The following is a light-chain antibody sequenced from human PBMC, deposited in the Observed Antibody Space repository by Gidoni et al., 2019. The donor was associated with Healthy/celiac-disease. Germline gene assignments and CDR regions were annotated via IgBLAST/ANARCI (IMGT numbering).Light chain of an antibody. CDR1: QSVLYSSNNKNY. Sequence: DIVMTQSPDSLAVSLGEMANIHCKSSQSVLYSSNNKNYLAWYQQKPGQPPKLLIYWASTRESGVPDRFSGSGSGTDFTLTISSLQAEDVAVYYCQQYYSTPYTFGQGTKLEIK. J-gene: IGKJ2*01. CDR2: WAS. V-gene: IGKV4-1*01. CDR3: QQYYSTPYT.